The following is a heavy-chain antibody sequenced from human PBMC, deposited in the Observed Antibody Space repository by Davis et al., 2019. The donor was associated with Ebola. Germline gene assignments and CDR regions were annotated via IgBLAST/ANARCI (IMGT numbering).Heavy chain of an antibody. V-gene: IGHV1-2*06. CDR2: INPNSGGT. Sequence: ASVKVSCKASGYTFTGYYMHWVRQAPGQGLEWMGRINPNSGGTNYSQKFQGRVTMTRDTSISTAYMELSRLRSDDTAVYYCAIESEVIQLWLVGGMDVWGQGTTVTVSS. D-gene: IGHD5-18*01. CDR1: GYTFTGYY. CDR3: AIESEVIQLWLVGGMDV. J-gene: IGHJ6*02.